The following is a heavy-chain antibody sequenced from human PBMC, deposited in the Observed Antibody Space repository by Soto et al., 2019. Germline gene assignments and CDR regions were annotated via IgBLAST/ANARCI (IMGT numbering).Heavy chain of an antibody. J-gene: IGHJ6*03. D-gene: IGHD2-15*01. CDR3: ARGVVVVAATYYYYYMDV. V-gene: IGHV3-21*01. CDR1: GFTFSSYS. Sequence: GGSLRLSCAASGFTFSSYSMNWVRQAPGKGLEWVSSISSSSSYIYYADSVKGRFTISRDNAKNSLYLQMNSLRAEDTAVYYCARGVVVVAATYYYYYMDVWGKGTTVTVSS. CDR2: ISSSSSYI.